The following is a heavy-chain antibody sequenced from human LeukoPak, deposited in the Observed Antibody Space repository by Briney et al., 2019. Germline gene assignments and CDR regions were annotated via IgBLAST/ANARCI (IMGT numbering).Heavy chain of an antibody. D-gene: IGHD5-18*01. J-gene: IGHJ4*02. CDR1: GGSISSSSYY. V-gene: IGHV4-39*01. Sequence: KPSETLSLTCTVSGGSISSSSYYWGWIRQPPGKGLEWIGSIYYSGSTYYNPSLNSRVTISVDTSKNQFSLKLSSVTAADTAVYYCASHRGYSYGYNYWGQGTLVTVSS. CDR3: ASHRGYSYGYNY. CDR2: IYYSGST.